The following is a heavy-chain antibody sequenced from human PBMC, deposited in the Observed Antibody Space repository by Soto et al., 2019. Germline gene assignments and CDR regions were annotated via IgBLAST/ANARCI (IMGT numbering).Heavy chain of an antibody. D-gene: IGHD3-3*01. J-gene: IGHJ5*02. CDR2: ITWNSVST. CDR3: AKERVRFLDA. Sequence: QLVEYGGGLVQPGGSLRLSCVASGVSFDDFAMHWRRQAPGKGLEWISGITWNSVSTDYENSVKGRFTVSRDNAKNSLYLQMSSLTTEDTALYFCAKERVRFLDAWGQGTLVTVSS. V-gene: IGHV3-9*01. CDR1: GVSFDDFA.